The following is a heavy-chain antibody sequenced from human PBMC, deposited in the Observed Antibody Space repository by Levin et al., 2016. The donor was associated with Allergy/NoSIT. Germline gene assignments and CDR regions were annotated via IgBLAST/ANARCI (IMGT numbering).Heavy chain of an antibody. V-gene: IGHV4-59*01. CDR2: IYYSGST. D-gene: IGHD2-21*01. Sequence: WIRQPPGKGLEWIGYIYYSGSTNYNPSLKSRVTISVDTSKNQFSLKLSSVTAADTAVYYCARAPYCGGDCLFAFDIWGQGTMVTVSS. CDR3: ARAPYCGGDCLFAFDI. J-gene: IGHJ3*02.